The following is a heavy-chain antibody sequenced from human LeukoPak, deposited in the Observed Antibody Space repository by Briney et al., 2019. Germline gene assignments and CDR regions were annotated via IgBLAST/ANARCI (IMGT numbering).Heavy chain of an antibody. J-gene: IGHJ4*02. D-gene: IGHD4-17*01. Sequence: SETLSLTCTVSGASISSYYWSCIRQPAGKGLEWIGRVSSSGSVNYNPSLKSRVTMSVDTSKNQFSLKLTSVTAADTAAYYCARDDYEDTTRGLDYWGQGILVTVSS. V-gene: IGHV4-4*07. CDR2: VSSSGSV. CDR3: ARDDYEDTTRGLDY. CDR1: GASISSYY.